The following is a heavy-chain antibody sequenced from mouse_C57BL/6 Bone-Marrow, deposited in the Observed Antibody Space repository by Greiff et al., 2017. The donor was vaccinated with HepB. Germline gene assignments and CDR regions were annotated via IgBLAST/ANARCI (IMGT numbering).Heavy chain of an antibody. V-gene: IGHV1-76*01. D-gene: IGHD2-3*01. Sequence: QVQLQQSGAELVRPGASVKLSCKASGYTFTDYYINWVKQRPGQGLEWIARIYPGSGNTYYNEKFKGKATLTAEKSSSTAYMQLSSLTSEDSAVYFCARGGLLVFFDYWGQGTTLTVSS. CDR1: GYTFTDYY. CDR3: ARGGLLVFFDY. CDR2: IYPGSGNT. J-gene: IGHJ2*01.